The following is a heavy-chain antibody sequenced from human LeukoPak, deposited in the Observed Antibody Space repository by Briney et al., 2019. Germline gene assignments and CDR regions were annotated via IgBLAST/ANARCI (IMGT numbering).Heavy chain of an antibody. D-gene: IGHD6-19*01. CDR3: ARDSSGWYYFDY. CDR2: IYSGGST. J-gene: IGHJ4*02. CDR1: GFTVSSNY. V-gene: IGHV3-53*01. Sequence: GGSLRLSCAASGFTVSSNYMSWVRQAPGKGLEWVSVIYSGGSTYYADSVKGRFAISRDNSKNTLYLQMNSLRAEDTAVYYCARDSSGWYYFDYWGQGTLVTVSS.